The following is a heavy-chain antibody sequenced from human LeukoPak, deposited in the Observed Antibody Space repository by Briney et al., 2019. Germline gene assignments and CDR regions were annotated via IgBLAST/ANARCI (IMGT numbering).Heavy chain of an antibody. CDR3: ARWSPLDLGYFDY. V-gene: IGHV4-39*01. CDR1: GGSISSGGYY. Sequence: SETLSLTCTVSGGSISSGGYYWSWIRQHPGKGLEWIGYIYYSGSTYYNPSLKSRVTISVDTSKNQFSLKLSSVTAADTAVYYCARWSPLDLGYFDYWGQGTLVSVSS. CDR2: IYYSGST. D-gene: IGHD6-6*01. J-gene: IGHJ4*02.